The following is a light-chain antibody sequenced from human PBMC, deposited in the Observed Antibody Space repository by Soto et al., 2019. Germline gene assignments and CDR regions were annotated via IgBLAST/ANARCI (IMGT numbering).Light chain of an antibody. CDR1: QNIANY. Sequence: DVQLTQSPSTLSASVGDRVAITCQASQNIANYLNWFQRRPGKAPQLLISDASHLEPGVPSRFSGQRSGTDFTLIISSLQPEDFATYYCQQYEELPLTFGGGTRV. CDR2: DAS. J-gene: IGKJ4*01. CDR3: QQYEELPLT. V-gene: IGKV1-33*01.